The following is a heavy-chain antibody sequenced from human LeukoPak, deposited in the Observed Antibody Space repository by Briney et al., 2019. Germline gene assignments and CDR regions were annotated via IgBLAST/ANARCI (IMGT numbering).Heavy chain of an antibody. Sequence: PGGSLRLSCAASGFSFSTYGMHWVRQAPGKGLEWMAVISSDGNNKYYAASVKGRFTISRDNSMSTLYLQMNSLSTEDTAVYYCAKRASSYFDYWGQGTLVTVSS. CDR1: GFSFSTYG. CDR2: ISSDGNNK. V-gene: IGHV3-30*18. CDR3: AKRASSYFDY. D-gene: IGHD6-6*01. J-gene: IGHJ4*02.